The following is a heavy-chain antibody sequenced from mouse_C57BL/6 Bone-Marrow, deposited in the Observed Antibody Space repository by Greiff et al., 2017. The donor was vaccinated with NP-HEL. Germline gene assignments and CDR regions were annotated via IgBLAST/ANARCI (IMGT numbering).Heavy chain of an antibody. J-gene: IGHJ4*01. CDR2: INPYNGGT. CDR3: AREKVNYYGSSLYAMDY. Sequence: VQLQQSGPVLVKPGASVKMSCKASGYTFTDYYMNWVKQSHGKSLEWIGVINPYNGGTSYNQKFKGKATLTVDKSSSTAYMELNSLTSEDSAVYYCAREKVNYYGSSLYAMDYWGQGTSVTVSS. D-gene: IGHD1-1*01. V-gene: IGHV1-19*01. CDR1: GYTFTDYY.